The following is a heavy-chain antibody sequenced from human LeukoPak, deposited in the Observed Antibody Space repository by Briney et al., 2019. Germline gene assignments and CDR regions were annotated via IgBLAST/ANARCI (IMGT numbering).Heavy chain of an antibody. J-gene: IGHJ5*02. D-gene: IGHD3-10*01. CDR1: GGSISSYY. CDR3: AREEDYYGSGSYCLLDP. Sequence: SETLPLTCTVSGGSISSYYWSWIRQPAGKGLEWIGRIYTSGSTNYNPSLKSRVTMSVDTSKNQFSLKLSSVTAADTAVYYCAREEDYYGSGSYCLLDPWGQGTLVTVSS. CDR2: IYTSGST. V-gene: IGHV4-4*07.